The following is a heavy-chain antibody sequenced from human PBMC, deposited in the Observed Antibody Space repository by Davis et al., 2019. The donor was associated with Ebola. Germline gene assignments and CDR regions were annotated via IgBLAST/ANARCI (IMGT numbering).Heavy chain of an antibody. D-gene: IGHD6-13*01. V-gene: IGHV1-3*01. CDR3: ARGHMAASQDCFDP. J-gene: IGHJ5*02. CDR2: INAVNDHT. CDR1: GYTFTSYA. Sequence: AASVKVSCKASGYTFTSYAMHWVRQAPGQRLEWMGWINAVNDHTKFSQKFQGRVTITRDTSASTAYMELSSLRSEDTAVYYCARGHMAASQDCFDPWGQGTLVTVSS.